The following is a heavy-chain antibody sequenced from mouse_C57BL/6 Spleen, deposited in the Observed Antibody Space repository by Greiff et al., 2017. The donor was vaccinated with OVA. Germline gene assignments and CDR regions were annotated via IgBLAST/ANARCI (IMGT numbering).Heavy chain of an antibody. V-gene: IGHV2-6*03. D-gene: IGHD2-2*01. CDR1: GFSLTSYG. CDR3: ARGYDEDYYAMDY. J-gene: IGHJ4*01. Sequence: VQGVESGPGLVAPSQSLSITCTVSGFSLTSYGVHWVRQPPGKGLEWLVVIWSDGSTTYNSALKSRLSISKDNSKSQVFLKMNSLQTDDTAMYYCARGYDEDYYAMDYWGQGTSVTVSS. CDR2: IWSDGST.